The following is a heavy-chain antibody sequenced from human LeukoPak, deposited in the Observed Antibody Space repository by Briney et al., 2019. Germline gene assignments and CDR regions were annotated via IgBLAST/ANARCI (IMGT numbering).Heavy chain of an antibody. Sequence: ASVNVSCKASGYTFTSYGISWVRRAPGQGLEWMGGIIPIFGTANYAQKFQGRVTITADESTSTAYMELSSLRSEDTAVYYCARGIGSSQGIWGQGTMVTVSS. J-gene: IGHJ3*02. CDR1: GYTFTSYG. CDR2: IIPIFGTA. CDR3: ARGIGSSQGI. V-gene: IGHV1-69*13. D-gene: IGHD1-26*01.